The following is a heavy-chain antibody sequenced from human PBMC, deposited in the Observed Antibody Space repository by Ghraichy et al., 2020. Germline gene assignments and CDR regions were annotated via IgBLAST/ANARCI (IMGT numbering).Heavy chain of an antibody. J-gene: IGHJ6*02. CDR1: GGTFSSYA. V-gene: IGHV1-69*04. Sequence: SVKVSCKASGGTFSSYAISWVRQAPGQGLEWMGRIIPILGIANYAQKFQGRVTITADKSTSTAYMELSSLRSEDTAVYYCARLETDFWSGYALYYGMDVWGQGTTVTVSS. D-gene: IGHD3-3*01. CDR3: ARLETDFWSGYALYYGMDV. CDR2: IIPILGIA.